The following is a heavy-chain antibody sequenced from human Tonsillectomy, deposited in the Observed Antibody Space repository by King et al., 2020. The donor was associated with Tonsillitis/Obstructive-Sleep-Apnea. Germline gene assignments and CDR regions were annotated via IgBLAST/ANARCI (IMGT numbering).Heavy chain of an antibody. D-gene: IGHD2-2*01. CDR3: AGYQLPKDAFDI. J-gene: IGHJ3*02. Sequence: LQLQESGPGLVKPSETLSLTCTVSGGSISSSSYYWGWIRQPPGKGLEWIGSIYYSGSTYYNPSLKSRVTISVDTSKNQFSLKLGSVTAADTAVYYCAGYQLPKDAFDIWGQGTMVTVSS. CDR1: GGSISSSSYY. V-gene: IGHV4-39*01. CDR2: IYYSGST.